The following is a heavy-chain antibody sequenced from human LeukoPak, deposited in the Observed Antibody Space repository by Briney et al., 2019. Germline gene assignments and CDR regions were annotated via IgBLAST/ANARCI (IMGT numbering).Heavy chain of an antibody. CDR1: GFTFSSYS. V-gene: IGHV3-21*01. J-gene: IGHJ3*02. D-gene: IGHD3-3*01. CDR3: AGGRMGGYDFWSGYSSINGDAFDI. CDR2: ISSSSSYI. Sequence: GGSLRLSCAASGFTFSSYSMNCVSQAPGKGLEWVSSISSSSSYIYYADSVKGPFTISRNNAKNSLYVQMNRLRAEDTAVYYCAGGRMGGYDFWSGYSSINGDAFDIWGQGTMVTVSS.